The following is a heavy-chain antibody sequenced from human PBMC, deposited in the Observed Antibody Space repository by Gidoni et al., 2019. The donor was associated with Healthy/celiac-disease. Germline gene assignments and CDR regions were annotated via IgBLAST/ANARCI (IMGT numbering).Heavy chain of an antibody. V-gene: IGHV3-7*01. D-gene: IGHD3-3*01. CDR3: ASSIFGVVADRSELDY. J-gene: IGHJ4*02. CDR1: GFTFSSYW. CDR2: IKQDGSEK. Sequence: EVQLVESGGGLVQPGGSLRLSCAASGFTFSSYWMSWVRQATGKGLEWVANIKQDGSEKYYVDSVKGRFTISRDNAKNSLYLQMNSLRAEDTAVYYCASSIFGVVADRSELDYWGQGTLVTVSS.